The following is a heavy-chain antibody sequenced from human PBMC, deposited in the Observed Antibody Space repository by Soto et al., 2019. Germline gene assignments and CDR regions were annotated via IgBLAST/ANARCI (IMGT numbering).Heavy chain of an antibody. D-gene: IGHD2-8*01. Sequence: GASVKVSCKASGYTFTSYAMHWLRQAPGQRLEWMGWINAGNGNTKYSQKFQGRVTITRDTSASTAYMELSSLRSEDTAVYYCARDLEYCTNGVCQLGYYFDYWGQGTLVTGSS. CDR3: ARDLEYCTNGVCQLGYYFDY. CDR1: GYTFTSYA. V-gene: IGHV1-3*01. CDR2: INAGNGNT. J-gene: IGHJ4*02.